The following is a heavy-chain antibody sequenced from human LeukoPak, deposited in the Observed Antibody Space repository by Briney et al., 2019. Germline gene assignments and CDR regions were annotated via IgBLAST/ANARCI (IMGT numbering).Heavy chain of an antibody. V-gene: IGHV4-39*01. CDR2: IYYSGST. J-gene: IGHJ4*02. CDR3: ARLGYCSGGNCFRYYFDY. D-gene: IGHD2-15*01. Sequence: SETLSLTCTVSGGSISSSSYYLGWIRQPPGKELEWIGSIYYSGSTYYNPSLKSRVTISVDKNQFSLKLSSVTAADTAVYYCARLGYCSGGNCFRYYFDYWGQGILVTVSS. CDR1: GGSISSSSYY.